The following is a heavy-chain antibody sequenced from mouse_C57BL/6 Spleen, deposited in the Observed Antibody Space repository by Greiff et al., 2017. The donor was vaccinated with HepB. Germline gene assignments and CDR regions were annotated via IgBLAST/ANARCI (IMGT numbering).Heavy chain of an antibody. V-gene: IGHV5-17*01. J-gene: IGHJ4*01. CDR1: GFTFSDYG. CDR3: ARVRIYKEDAMDY. CDR2: ISSGSSTI. Sequence: EVKLVESGGGLVKPGGSLKLSCAASGFTFSDYGMHWVRQAPEKGLEWVAYISSGSSTIYYADTVKGRFTISRDNAKNTLFLQMTSLRSEDTAMYYCARVRIYKEDAMDYWGQGTSVTVSS. D-gene: IGHD1-3*01.